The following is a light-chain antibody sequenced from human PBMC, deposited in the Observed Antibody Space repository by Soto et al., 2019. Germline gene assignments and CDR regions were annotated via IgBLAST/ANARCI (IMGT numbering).Light chain of an antibody. CDR1: QTISSW. Sequence: DIQMTQSPSTLSGSVGDRVTITCRASQTISSWLAWYQQKPGKAPKLLIYKASTLESGVPARLSGSRSGTEVTLNISSLQPDDFVTYYCQHDNSYSQACGQGTKVEL. V-gene: IGKV1-5*03. CDR2: KAS. J-gene: IGKJ1*01. CDR3: QHDNSYSQA.